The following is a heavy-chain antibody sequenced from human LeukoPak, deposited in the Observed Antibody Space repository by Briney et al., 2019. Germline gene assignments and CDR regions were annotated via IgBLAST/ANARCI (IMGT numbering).Heavy chain of an antibody. V-gene: IGHV1-3*01. J-gene: IGHJ4*02. CDR3: ARVYCSGGSCYPYYFDY. Sequence: ATVKVSCKASGYTFTSYAMHWVRQAPGQSLEWMGWINAGNGNTKYSQKFQGRVTITRDTSASTAYMELSSLRSEDTAVYYCARVYCSGGSCYPYYFDYWGQGTLVTVSS. CDR1: GYTFTSYA. D-gene: IGHD2-15*01. CDR2: INAGNGNT.